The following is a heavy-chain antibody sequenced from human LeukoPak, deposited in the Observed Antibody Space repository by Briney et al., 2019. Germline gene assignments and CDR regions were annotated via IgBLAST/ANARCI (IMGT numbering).Heavy chain of an antibody. V-gene: IGHV3-30*02. CDR2: IRYDGSNK. Sequence: PGGSLRLSCAASGFTFSSYGMHWVRQAPGKGLEWVAFIRYDGSNKYYADSVKGRFTISRDNSKNTLYLQMNSLRAEDTAVYYCARAYPLRYSYGIDYWGQGTLVTVSS. D-gene: IGHD5-18*01. CDR3: ARAYPLRYSYGIDY. J-gene: IGHJ4*02. CDR1: GFTFSSYG.